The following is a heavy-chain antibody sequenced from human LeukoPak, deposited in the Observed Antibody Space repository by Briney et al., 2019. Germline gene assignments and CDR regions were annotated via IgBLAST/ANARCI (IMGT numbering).Heavy chain of an antibody. V-gene: IGHV1-69*05. D-gene: IGHD5-18*01. Sequence: ASVKVSCKAAGGTFSSYAISWVRQAPGQGLEWMGGIIPIFGTANYAQKFQGRGTITTDESTSTAYMELSSLRSEDTAVYYCAREVNTAMGHGFDIWGQGTMVTVSS. J-gene: IGHJ3*02. CDR2: IIPIFGTA. CDR3: AREVNTAMGHGFDI. CDR1: GGTFSSYA.